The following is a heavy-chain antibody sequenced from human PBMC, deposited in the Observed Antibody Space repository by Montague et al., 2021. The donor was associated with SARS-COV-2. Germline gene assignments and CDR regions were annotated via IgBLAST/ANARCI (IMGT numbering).Heavy chain of an antibody. CDR3: ARDRVGLGSCWRSTVDWYLDY. V-gene: IGHV4-4*07. D-gene: IGHD6-13*01. CDR1: GDSISSYY. Sequence: SETLSLTCDVYGDSISSYYWSWIRQPAGKGLEWIGRIYTSGSTNYNPSLKSRVTMSVDTSKNQFSLKLSSVTAADTAVYYYARDRVGLGSCWRSTVDWYLDYWGQGTLVTVSS. CDR2: IYTSGST. J-gene: IGHJ4*02.